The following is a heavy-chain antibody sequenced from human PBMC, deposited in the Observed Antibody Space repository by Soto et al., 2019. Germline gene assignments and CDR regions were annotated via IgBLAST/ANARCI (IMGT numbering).Heavy chain of an antibody. J-gene: IGHJ4*02. CDR2: ISTTGNT. Sequence: SETLSLTCTVSGAAISSFPWSWIRQSAGKRLEWIGRISTTGNTHYNPSLESRVSLSLDTSMNQFSLTVTSVTAADTAVYYCARESGENWTYEAYWGQGTLVTVS. CDR1: GAAISSFP. CDR3: ARESGENWTYEAY. V-gene: IGHV4-4*07. D-gene: IGHD1-7*01.